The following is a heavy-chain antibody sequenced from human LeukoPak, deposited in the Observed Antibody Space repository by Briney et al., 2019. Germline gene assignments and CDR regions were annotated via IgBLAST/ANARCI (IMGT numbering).Heavy chain of an antibody. CDR2: ISGSGGST. J-gene: IGHJ4*02. Sequence: GGSLRLSCAASGFTFSSYWMSWVRQAPGKGLEWVSAISGSGGSTYYADSVKGRFTISRDNAKNSLYLQMNSLRAEDTAVYYCARESIAVAGMDSYYFDYWGQGTLVTVSS. D-gene: IGHD6-19*01. V-gene: IGHV3-23*01. CDR1: GFTFSSYW. CDR3: ARESIAVAGMDSYYFDY.